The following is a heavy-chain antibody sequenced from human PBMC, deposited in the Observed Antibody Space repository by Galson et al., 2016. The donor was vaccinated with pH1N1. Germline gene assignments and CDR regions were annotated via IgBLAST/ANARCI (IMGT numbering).Heavy chain of an antibody. CDR2: IYTTGTT. J-gene: IGHJ4*02. V-gene: IGHV4-4*07. CDR1: GGDSISFYS. D-gene: IGHD1-1*01. CDR3: ARDVPGFLGWYYFDH. Sequence: LSLTCTVSGGDSISFYSWNWIRQPAGKGLEWIGRIYTTGTTTGTTNYNPALKRRVTMSVDTSKNQVSLNLSSVTAADTAVYYCARDVPGFLGWYYFDHWGQGTLVTVSS.